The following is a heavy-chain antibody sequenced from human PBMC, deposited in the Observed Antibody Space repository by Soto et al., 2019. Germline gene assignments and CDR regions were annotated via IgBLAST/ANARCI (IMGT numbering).Heavy chain of an antibody. Sequence: GSGPTLVNPTQTLTLTCTFSGFSLSTSGVGVGWIRQPPGKALEWLALIYWDDDKRYSPSLKSRLTITKDTSKNQVVLTMTNMDPVDTSTYYCAHRRVGRQLALGWFDPWGQGTLVTAPQ. J-gene: IGHJ5*02. CDR3: AHRRVGRQLALGWFDP. CDR1: GFSLSTSGVG. CDR2: IYWDDDK. D-gene: IGHD6-13*01. V-gene: IGHV2-5*02.